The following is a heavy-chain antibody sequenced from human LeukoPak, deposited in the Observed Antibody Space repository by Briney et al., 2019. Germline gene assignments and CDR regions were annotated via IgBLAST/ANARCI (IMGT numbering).Heavy chain of an antibody. CDR2: ISSSSSYI. Sequence: GGSLRLSCAASGFTFSSYRMNWVRQAPGKGLEWVSSISSSSSYIYYADSVKGRFTISRDNAKNSLYLQMNSLRAEDTAVYYCATGYSGYDCLGYWGQGTLVTVSS. CDR1: GFTFSSYR. CDR3: ATGYSGYDCLGY. V-gene: IGHV3-21*01. D-gene: IGHD5-12*01. J-gene: IGHJ4*02.